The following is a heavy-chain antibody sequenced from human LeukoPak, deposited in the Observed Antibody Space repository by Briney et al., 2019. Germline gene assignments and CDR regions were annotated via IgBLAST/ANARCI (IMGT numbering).Heavy chain of an antibody. D-gene: IGHD3-9*01. CDR2: ISSSSSCT. CDR3: ARDPGVLRYFDWPAGLDY. V-gene: IGHV3-11*05. J-gene: IGHJ4*02. Sequence: GGSLRLSCAASGFTFSDYYMSWIRQAPGKGLEWVSYISSSSSCTNYADSVKGRFTISRDNAKNSLYLQMNSLRAEDTAVYYCARDPGVLRYFDWPAGLDYWGQGTLVTVSS. CDR1: GFTFSDYY.